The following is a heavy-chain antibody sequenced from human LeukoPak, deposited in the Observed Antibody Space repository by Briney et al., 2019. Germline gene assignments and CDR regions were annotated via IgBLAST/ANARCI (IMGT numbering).Heavy chain of an antibody. V-gene: IGHV3-23*01. J-gene: IGHJ6*03. CDR1: GFTFSSYA. CDR3: AKAHCGSTICYYHYFMDV. Sequence: GGSLRLSRAASGFTFSSYAMTWVRQAPGKGLEWVSSITDTGVKTYYADSVKGRFAISRDNSKNTLDLQMNSLRAEDTAVYFCAKAHCGSTICYYHYFMDVWGKGTTVTVSS. D-gene: IGHD2-2*01. CDR2: ITDTGVKT.